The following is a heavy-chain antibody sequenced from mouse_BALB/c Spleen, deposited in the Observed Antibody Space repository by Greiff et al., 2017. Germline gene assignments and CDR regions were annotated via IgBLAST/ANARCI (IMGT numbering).Heavy chain of an antibody. V-gene: IGHV1S81*02. CDR2: INPSNGGT. Sequence: VQLQQSGADLVKPGASVKLSCKASGYTFTSYYMYWVKQRPGQGLEWIGEINPSNGGTNFNEKFKSKATLTVDKYSSTAYVQLSSLTSEDASVYYCTRVRYYVYDGGYAMDYWGQGTSVTVSS. CDR1: GYTFTSYY. J-gene: IGHJ4*01. D-gene: IGHD2-2*01. CDR3: TRVRYYVYDGGYAMDY.